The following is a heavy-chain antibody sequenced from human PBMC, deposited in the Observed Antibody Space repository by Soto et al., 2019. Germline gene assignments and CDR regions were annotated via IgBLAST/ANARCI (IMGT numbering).Heavy chain of an antibody. CDR3: ARLVVVPQCRGVSSYSYSYGMDV. CDR1: GGSISSYY. CDR2: IYYSGST. Sequence: QVQLQESGPGLVKPSETLSLTCTVSGGSISSYYWSWIRQPPGKGLEWIGYIYYSGSTNYNPSLNSRVTIAVDTSKDQFSLKLSSVTAADTAVYYCARLVVVPQCRGVSSYSYSYGMDVWGQGTTVTVSS. V-gene: IGHV4-59*01. D-gene: IGHD2-15*01. J-gene: IGHJ6*02.